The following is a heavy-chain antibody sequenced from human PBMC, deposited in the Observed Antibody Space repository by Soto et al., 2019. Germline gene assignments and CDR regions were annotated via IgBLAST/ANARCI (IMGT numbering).Heavy chain of an antibody. V-gene: IGHV3-30*18. J-gene: IGHJ6*02. CDR1: GFTFSSYG. CDR3: AKDLRLGPVRFLEWYDYYYGMDV. D-gene: IGHD3-3*01. CDR2: MSYDGSTK. Sequence: GGSLRLSCAASGFTFSSYGMYWVRQAPGKGLEWVAIMSYDGSTKYFADSVKGRFTISRDNSKNTLYLQMNSLRAEDTAVYYCAKDLRLGPVRFLEWYDYYYGMDVWGQGTTVTVSS.